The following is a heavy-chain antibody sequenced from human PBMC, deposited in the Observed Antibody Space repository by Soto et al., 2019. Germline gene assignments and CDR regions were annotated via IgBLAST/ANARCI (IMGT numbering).Heavy chain of an antibody. D-gene: IGHD6-13*01. CDR2: IFSNDEK. CDR1: GFSLSNARMG. Sequence: SGPTLVNPTETLTLTCTVSGFSLSNARMGVSWIRQPPGKALEWLAHIFSNDEKSYSTSLKSRLTISKGTSKSQVVLTMTNMDPVDTATYYCARKRENSSWYDYWGQGNLVTVSS. J-gene: IGHJ4*02. CDR3: ARKRENSSWYDY. V-gene: IGHV2-26*01.